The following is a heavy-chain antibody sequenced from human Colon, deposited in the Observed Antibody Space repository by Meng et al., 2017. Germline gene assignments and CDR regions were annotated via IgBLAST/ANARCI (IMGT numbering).Heavy chain of an antibody. Sequence: VQLQASGPGLVNPSGTLSLTCAVSGGSITNSNWWSGVRQPPGKGLEWIGQTYGSVNTAYNPSLKSRVTISVDKSKNQLSLTLSSVTAADTAVYYCAKNGAYCLEYWGQGILVTVSS. D-gene: IGHD2-8*02. CDR1: GGSITNSNW. CDR2: TYGSVNT. J-gene: IGHJ4*02. V-gene: IGHV4-4*02. CDR3: AKNGAYCLEY.